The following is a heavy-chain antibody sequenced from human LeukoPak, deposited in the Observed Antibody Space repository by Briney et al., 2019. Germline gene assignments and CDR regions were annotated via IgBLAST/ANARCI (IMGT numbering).Heavy chain of an antibody. CDR2: VFDSGRT. D-gene: IGHD5-18*01. V-gene: IGHV4-59*01. CDR1: GGSISGYY. Sequence: SETLSLTCTVSGGSISGYYWNWIRQTPGKGLEWIGYVFDSGRTKENPSLKSRVTLSADTSKNQLSLRLSSVTAADTAVYYCTTIKRGNIFGYFDFWGQGILVTVSS. CDR3: TTIKRGNIFGYFDF. J-gene: IGHJ4*02.